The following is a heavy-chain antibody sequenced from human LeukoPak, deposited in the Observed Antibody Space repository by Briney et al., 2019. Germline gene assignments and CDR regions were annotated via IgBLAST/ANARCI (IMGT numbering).Heavy chain of an antibody. CDR1: GFTFSSYG. CDR2: ISGSGGST. V-gene: IGHV3-23*01. J-gene: IGHJ4*02. Sequence: PGGSLRLSCAASGFTFSSYGMSWVRQAPGKGLEWVSAISGSGGSTYYADSVKGRFTISRDNSKNTLHLQMNSLRAEDTAVYYCAKVRDSSGYYSEWGQGTLVTVPS. D-gene: IGHD3-22*01. CDR3: AKVRDSSGYYSE.